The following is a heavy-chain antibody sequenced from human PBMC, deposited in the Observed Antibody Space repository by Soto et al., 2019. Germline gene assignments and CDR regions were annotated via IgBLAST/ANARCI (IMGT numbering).Heavy chain of an antibody. V-gene: IGHV4-59*01. Sequence: SETLSLTCTVSGGSINDFYWSWIRQPPGKGLEWIGYIYYSGSTDYNPSLKGRVTISVDTSKNQFSLKLRSVTAADTAVYYCARVGGVAARTFDYWGQGTLVTVS. CDR3: ARVGGVAARTFDY. D-gene: IGHD6-6*01. CDR1: GGSINDFY. J-gene: IGHJ4*02. CDR2: IYYSGST.